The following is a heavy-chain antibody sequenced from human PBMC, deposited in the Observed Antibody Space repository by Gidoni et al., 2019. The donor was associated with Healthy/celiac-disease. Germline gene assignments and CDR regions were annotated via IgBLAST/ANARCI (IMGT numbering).Heavy chain of an antibody. Sequence: QVQLQQWGAGLLKPSETLSLTCAVYGGSFSGYYWSWIRQPPGKGLEWIGEINHSGSTNYNPSLKSRVTISVDTSKNQFSLKLSSVTAADTAVYYCARSSSGWYGYWGQGTLVTVSS. D-gene: IGHD6-19*01. V-gene: IGHV4-34*01. CDR3: ARSSSGWYGY. CDR1: GGSFSGYY. CDR2: INHSGST. J-gene: IGHJ4*02.